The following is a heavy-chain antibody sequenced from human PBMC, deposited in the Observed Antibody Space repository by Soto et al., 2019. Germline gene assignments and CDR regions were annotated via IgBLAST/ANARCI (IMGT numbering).Heavy chain of an antibody. V-gene: IGHV3-7*01. D-gene: IGHD6-13*01. J-gene: IGHJ5*02. CDR1: GFTFSSYW. CDR2: IKQDGSEK. Sequence: GGSLRLSCAASGFTFSSYWMSWVRQAPGKGLEWVANIKQDGSEKYYVDSVKGRFTISRDNAKNSLYLQMNSLRAEDTAVYYCARRRIAAAETGQNWFDPWGQGTLVTVSS. CDR3: ARRRIAAAETGQNWFDP.